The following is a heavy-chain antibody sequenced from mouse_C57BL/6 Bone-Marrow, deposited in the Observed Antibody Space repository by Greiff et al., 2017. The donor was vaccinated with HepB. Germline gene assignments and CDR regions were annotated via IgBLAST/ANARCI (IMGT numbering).Heavy chain of an antibody. J-gene: IGHJ3*01. CDR2: IYPGSGNT. CDR3: ARIYYDYDAFAY. CDR1: GYTFTDYY. Sequence: VHVKQSGAELVRPGASVKLSCKASGYTFTDYYINWVKQRPGQGLEWIARIYPGSGNTYYNEKFKGKATLTAEKSSSTAYMQLSSLTSEDSAVYFCARIYYDYDAFAYWGQGTLVTVSA. V-gene: IGHV1-76*01. D-gene: IGHD2-4*01.